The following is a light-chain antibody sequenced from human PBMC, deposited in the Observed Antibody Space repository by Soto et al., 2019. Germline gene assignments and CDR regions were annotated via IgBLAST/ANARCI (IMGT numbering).Light chain of an antibody. V-gene: IGLV2-14*01. CDR1: SSDIGSYNY. CDR3: QSYDSSLSGLWV. Sequence: QSALTQPASVSGSPGQSITISCTGTSSDIGSYNYVAWYQQFPGKTPKLIIYEVRNRPSGVSFRFSGSKSGNTASLTISGLQAEDEADYYCQSYDSSLSGLWVFGGGTKLTVL. CDR2: EVR. J-gene: IGLJ3*02.